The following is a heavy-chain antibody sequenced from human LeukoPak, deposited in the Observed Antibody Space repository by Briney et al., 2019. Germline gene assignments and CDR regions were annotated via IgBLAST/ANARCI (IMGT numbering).Heavy chain of an antibody. CDR3: AREGNYCFDC. CDR1: GFTFSSFE. CDR2: ISSSGNNI. Sequence: GGSLRLSCAASGFTFSSFEMNWVRQAPGKGLEWVLYISSSGNNIYYADSVKGRFTISRDNAKNSLYLQMNGLRAEDTAVYYCAREGNYCFDCWGQGTLVT. J-gene: IGHJ4*02. V-gene: IGHV3-48*03.